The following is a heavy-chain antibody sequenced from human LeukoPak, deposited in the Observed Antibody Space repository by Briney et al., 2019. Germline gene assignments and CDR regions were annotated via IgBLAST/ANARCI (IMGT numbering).Heavy chain of an antibody. CDR2: ISASGNT. J-gene: IGHJ4*02. Sequence: SETLSLTCTVSGGSISNYYWSWIRQPAGKGLEWIGRISASGNTNYNPSLKSRVTMSVDTSMNLFALKLSSVTAADTAVYYFARQGVATAIDYWGQGTLVTVSS. V-gene: IGHV4-4*07. CDR3: ARQGVATAIDY. D-gene: IGHD2-21*02. CDR1: GGSISNYY.